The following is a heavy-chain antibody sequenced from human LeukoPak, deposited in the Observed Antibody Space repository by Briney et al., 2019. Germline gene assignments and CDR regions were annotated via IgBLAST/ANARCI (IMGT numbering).Heavy chain of an antibody. V-gene: IGHV3-21*01. CDR1: GFTFSSYS. CDR2: ISSGSSYI. Sequence: GGSLRLSCAASGFTFSSYSMNWVRQAPGKGLDWVSSISSGSSYIYYADSVKGRFTISRDNAKNSLYLQMNSLRAEDTAVYYCARDRSGSYGYWGQGTLVAVSS. CDR3: ARDRSGSYGY. D-gene: IGHD1-26*01. J-gene: IGHJ4*02.